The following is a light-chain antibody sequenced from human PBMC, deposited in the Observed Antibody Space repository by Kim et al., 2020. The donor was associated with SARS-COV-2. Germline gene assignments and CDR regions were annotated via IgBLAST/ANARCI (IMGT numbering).Light chain of an antibody. CDR2: DAS. Sequence: EIVLTQSPGPLSLSPGERATLSCRASQSVSSSYLAWYQQKPGQAPRLLIYDASSRPTGIPDRFSGSGSGTDFTLTISRLEPEDFAVYYCQQYGSSPLYTFGQGTKLEI. CDR1: QSVSSSY. CDR3: QQYGSSPLYT. V-gene: IGKV3-20*01. J-gene: IGKJ2*01.